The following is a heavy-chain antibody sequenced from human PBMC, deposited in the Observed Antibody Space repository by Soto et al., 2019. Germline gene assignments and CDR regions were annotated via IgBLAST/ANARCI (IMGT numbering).Heavy chain of an antibody. D-gene: IGHD1-7*01. CDR2: IYPGDSDT. CDR3: ARHEYDNWNYPRYYYYGMDV. V-gene: IGHV5-51*01. Sequence: GESLKISCKGSGYSFTSYWIGWVRQMPGKGLEWMGIIYPGDSDTRYSPSFQGPVTISADKSISTAYLQWSSLKASDTAMYYCARHEYDNWNYPRYYYYGMDVWGQGTTVTVSS. CDR1: GYSFTSYW. J-gene: IGHJ6*02.